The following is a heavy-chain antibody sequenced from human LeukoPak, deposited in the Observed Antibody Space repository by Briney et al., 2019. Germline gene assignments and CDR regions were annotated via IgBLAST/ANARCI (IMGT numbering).Heavy chain of an antibody. D-gene: IGHD5-18*01. Sequence: SVKVSCKASGYTFTSYAMNWVRQAPGQGLEWMGWINTNTGNPTYAQGFTGRFVFSLDTSVSTAYLQISSLKAEDTAVYYCASFRDTGHVLAFDIWGQGTMVTVSS. V-gene: IGHV7-4-1*02. J-gene: IGHJ3*02. CDR1: GYTFTSYA. CDR3: ASFRDTGHVLAFDI. CDR2: INTNTGNP.